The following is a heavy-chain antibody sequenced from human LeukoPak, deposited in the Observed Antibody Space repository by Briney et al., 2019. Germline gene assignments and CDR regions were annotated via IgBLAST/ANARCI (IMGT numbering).Heavy chain of an antibody. D-gene: IGHD3-16*01. CDR3: ARDFLHLGG. CDR2: ISGSGGST. CDR1: GFTFSSYG. Sequence: GGTLRLSCAASGFTFSSYGMSWVRQAPGKGLEWVSAISGSGGSTYYADSVKGRFTISRDNSKNTLYLQMNSLRAEDTAVYYCARDFLHLGGWGQGTMVTVSS. J-gene: IGHJ3*01. V-gene: IGHV3-23*01.